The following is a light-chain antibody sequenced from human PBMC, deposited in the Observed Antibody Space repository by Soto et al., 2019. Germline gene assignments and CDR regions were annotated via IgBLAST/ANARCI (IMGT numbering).Light chain of an antibody. CDR2: KAS. V-gene: IGKV1-5*03. CDR1: QSISSW. J-gene: IGKJ1*01. Sequence: DIQMTHSPSTLSASVGDRVTITCRASQSISSWLAWYQQKPGKAPKLLIYKASSLESGVPSRFSGSGSGTEFTLTISSLQPDDFATYYCQQYNSYTWTVGQGT. CDR3: QQYNSYTWT.